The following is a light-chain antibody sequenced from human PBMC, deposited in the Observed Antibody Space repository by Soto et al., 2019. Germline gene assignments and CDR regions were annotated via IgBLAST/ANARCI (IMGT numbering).Light chain of an antibody. J-gene: IGKJ3*01. CDR3: QQPYSPPFT. CDR1: QRITNS. Sequence: DIHMTQSPSSLSASGGGRVTIPCRASQRITNSLNWYQQKPGRAPNLLIYAASSLQRGAPSRFSGSGSGTDFTLTISSLQPDDFATYYCQQPYSPPFTFGPGTKVDIK. V-gene: IGKV1-39*01. CDR2: AAS.